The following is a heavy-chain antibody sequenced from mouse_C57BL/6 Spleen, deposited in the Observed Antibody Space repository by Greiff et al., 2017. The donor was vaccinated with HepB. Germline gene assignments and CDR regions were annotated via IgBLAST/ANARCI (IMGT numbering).Heavy chain of an antibody. CDR2: IYPGDGDT. J-gene: IGHJ2*01. V-gene: IGHV1-82*01. CDR1: GYAFSSSW. Sequence: VQLQQSGPELVKPGASVKISCKASGYAFSSSWMNWVKQRPGKGLEWIGRIYPGDGDTNYNGKFKGKATLTADKSSSTAYMQLSSLTSEDSAVYFCARSPLYYDYYFDYWGQGTTLTVSS. CDR3: ARSPLYYDYYFDY. D-gene: IGHD2-4*01.